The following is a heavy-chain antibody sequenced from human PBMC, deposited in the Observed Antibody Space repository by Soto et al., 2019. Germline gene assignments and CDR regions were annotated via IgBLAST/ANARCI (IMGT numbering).Heavy chain of an antibody. D-gene: IGHD2-15*01. J-gene: IGHJ4*02. CDR2: IYYSGST. CDR1: GGSISSGGYY. V-gene: IGHV4-31*03. CDR3: ARAGYCSGGICYSLYYFDY. Sequence: QVQLQESGPGLVKPSQTLSLTCTVSGGSISSGGYYWSWIRQHPGKGLEWIGYIYYSGSTYYNPSLKSRVTISVDTSKNQFSLKLSSVTAADTAVYYCARAGYCSGGICYSLYYFDYWGQGTLVTVSS.